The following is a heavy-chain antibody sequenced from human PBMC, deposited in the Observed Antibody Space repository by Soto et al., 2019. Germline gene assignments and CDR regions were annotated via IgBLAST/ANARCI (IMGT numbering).Heavy chain of an antibody. CDR3: ARGWMTTVTSTNYYYGMDV. D-gene: IGHD4-17*01. CDR2: IKPSGGST. V-gene: IGHV1-46*01. J-gene: IGHJ6*02. Sequence: ASVKVSCKASGYTFTSYYMHWVRQAPGQGLEWMGIIKPSGGSTSYAQKFQGRVTMTRDTSKSTVYMELSSLRSEDTAVYYCARGWMTTVTSTNYYYGMDVWGQGTTVTVSS. CDR1: GYTFTSYY.